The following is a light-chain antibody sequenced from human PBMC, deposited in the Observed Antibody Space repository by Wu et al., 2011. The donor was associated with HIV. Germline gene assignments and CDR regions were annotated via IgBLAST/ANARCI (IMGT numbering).Light chain of an antibody. CDR3: QQYGSSPYT. CDR2: GTS. V-gene: IGKV3-20*01. J-gene: IGKJ2*01. Sequence: RASQTITSSYLAWYQQKPGQAPRLLIYGTSSRATGIPDRFSGSGSGTDFTLTISRLEPEDFAVYYCQQYGSSPYTFGQGTKLEIK. CDR1: QTITSSY.